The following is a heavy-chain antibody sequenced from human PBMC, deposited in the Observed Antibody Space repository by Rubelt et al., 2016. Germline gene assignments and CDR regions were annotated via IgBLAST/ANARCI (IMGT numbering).Heavy chain of an antibody. D-gene: IGHD1-26*01. CDR1: GGSFSGYY. CDR3: ARGRMGFHYYYYGMDV. Sequence: QVQLQQWGAGLLKPSETLSLTCAVYGGSFSGYYWSWIRQPPGKGLEWIGEINHSGSTNYNPSLKSLVTISVDTSKNQFSLKLRSVTAADTAVYYCARGRMGFHYYYYGMDVWGQGTTVTVSS. V-gene: IGHV4-34*01. J-gene: IGHJ6*02. CDR2: INHSGST.